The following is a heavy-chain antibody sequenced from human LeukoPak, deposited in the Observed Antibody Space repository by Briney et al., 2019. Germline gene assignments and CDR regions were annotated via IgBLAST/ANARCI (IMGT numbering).Heavy chain of an antibody. CDR2: ISGSGGST. J-gene: IGHJ4*02. V-gene: IGHV3-23*01. CDR1: EFTFSSYA. CDR3: AKGFYCSSSTCLDY. Sequence: GGSLRLSCAASEFTFSSYAINWVRQAPGKGLEWVSAISGSGGSTYYADSVKGRFTISRDNSKNTLYLQMNSLRAEDTAVYYCAKGFYCSSSTCLDYWGQGTLVTVSS. D-gene: IGHD2-2*01.